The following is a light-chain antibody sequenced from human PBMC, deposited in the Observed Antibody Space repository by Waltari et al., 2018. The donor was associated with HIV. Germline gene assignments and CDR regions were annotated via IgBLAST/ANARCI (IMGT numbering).Light chain of an antibody. V-gene: IGKV4-1*01. J-gene: IGKJ2*01. CDR1: QSVLYSSNNKNY. CDR2: WAS. Sequence: IVVTQSPDSLALSLGARAPINYKSSQSVLYSSNNKNYLAWYQQKPGQPPKLLIYWASTRESGVPDRFSGSGSGTDFTLTISSLQAEDVAVYYCQQYYSTPRTFGQGTKLEIK. CDR3: QQYYSTPRT.